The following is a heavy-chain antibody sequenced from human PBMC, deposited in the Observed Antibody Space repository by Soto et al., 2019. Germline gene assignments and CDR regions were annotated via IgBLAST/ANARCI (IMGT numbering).Heavy chain of an antibody. V-gene: IGHV3-74*01. CDR2: LNSDGSST. D-gene: IGHD1-26*01. CDR1: GFTFSSYW. J-gene: IGHJ3*02. CDR3: ARGGIRDAFDI. Sequence: EVQLVESGGGLAQPGGSLRLSCAASGFTFSSYWMHWVRQAPGKGLVWVSSLNSDGSSTSYADSVKGRFPISRDNAKNTLYLQMNSLRAGDTAVYYCARGGIRDAFDIWGQGAIVTVSS.